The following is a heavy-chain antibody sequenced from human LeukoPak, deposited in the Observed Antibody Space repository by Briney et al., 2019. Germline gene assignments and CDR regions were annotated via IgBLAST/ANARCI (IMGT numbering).Heavy chain of an antibody. CDR1: GFTFSDYY. Sequence: GGSLRLSCAASGFTFSDYYMNWVRQAPGKGLEWVANIKPDGSEKYYVDSVRGRFTISRDNAENSLSLHMTSLGAEDTAVYYCLAARGYWGQGTLVTVSS. CDR2: IKPDGSEK. V-gene: IGHV3-7*01. D-gene: IGHD6-25*01. CDR3: LAARGY. J-gene: IGHJ4*02.